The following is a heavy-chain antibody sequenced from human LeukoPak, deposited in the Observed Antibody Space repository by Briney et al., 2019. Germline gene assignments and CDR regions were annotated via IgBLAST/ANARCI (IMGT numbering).Heavy chain of an antibody. J-gene: IGHJ4*02. CDR2: IVVGSGNT. V-gene: IGHV1-58*02. D-gene: IGHD6-19*01. CDR3: AARGPYSSLGDY. CDR1: GFTFTSSA. Sequence: SVKVSCKASGFTFTSSATQWVRQARGQRLGWIGWIVVGSGNTNYAQKFQERVTITRDMSTSTAYMELSSLRSEDTAVYYCAARGPYSSLGDYWGQGTLVTVSS.